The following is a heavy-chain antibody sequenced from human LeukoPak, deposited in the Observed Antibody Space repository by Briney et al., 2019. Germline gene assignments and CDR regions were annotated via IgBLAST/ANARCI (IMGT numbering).Heavy chain of an antibody. J-gene: IGHJ3*02. V-gene: IGHV1-18*01. CDR3: ARSRRWELLPIQPHDAFDI. Sequence: ASVKVSCKASGYTFTSYGIRWVRQAPGQGLEWMGWISAYNGNTNYAQKLQGRVTMTTDTSTSTAYMELRSLRSDDTAVYYCARSRRWELLPIQPHDAFDIWGQGTMVTVSS. CDR2: ISAYNGNT. CDR1: GYTFTSYG. D-gene: IGHD1-26*01.